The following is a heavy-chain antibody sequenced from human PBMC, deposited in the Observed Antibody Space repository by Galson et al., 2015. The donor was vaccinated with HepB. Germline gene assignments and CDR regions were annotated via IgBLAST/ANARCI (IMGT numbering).Heavy chain of an antibody. CDR3: ARDDGLDIVVVPAAAPRDAFDI. Sequence: SLRLSCAASGFTFSNYPLSWVRQAPGKGLEWVSGITADGVGTNYADSVKGRFTISRDNAKNSLYLQMNSLRAEDTAVYYCARDDGLDIVVVPAAAPRDAFDIWGQGTMVTVSS. D-gene: IGHD2-2*03. CDR2: ITADGVGT. J-gene: IGHJ3*02. CDR1: GFTFSNYP. V-gene: IGHV3-23*01.